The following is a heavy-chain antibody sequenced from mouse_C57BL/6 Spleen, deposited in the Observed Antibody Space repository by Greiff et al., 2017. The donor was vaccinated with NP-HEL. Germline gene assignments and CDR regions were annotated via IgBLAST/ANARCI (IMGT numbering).Heavy chain of an antibody. J-gene: IGHJ4*01. CDR1: GYTFTSYW. CDR2: IDPSDSYT. Sequence: VQLQQPGAELVRPGTSVKLSCKASGYTFTSYWMHWVKQRPGQGLEWIGVIDPSDSYTNYNQKFKGKATLTVDTSSSTAYMQLSSLTSEDSAVYYCARRGRLYYDYDGYAMDYWGQGTSVTVSS. V-gene: IGHV1-59*01. D-gene: IGHD2-4*01. CDR3: ARRGRLYYDYDGYAMDY.